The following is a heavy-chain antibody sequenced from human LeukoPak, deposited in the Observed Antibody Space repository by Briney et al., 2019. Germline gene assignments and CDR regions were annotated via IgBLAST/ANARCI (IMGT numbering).Heavy chain of an antibody. CDR3: AREGVGASLVGEAAFDI. Sequence: ASVKVSCKASGYTSTSYDISWVRQATGQGLEWMGWMNPNSGNTGYAQKFQGRVTITRNTSISTAYMELSSLRSEDTAVYYCAREGVGASLVGEAAFDIWGQGTMVTVSS. CDR1: GYTSTSYD. CDR2: MNPNSGNT. D-gene: IGHD1-26*01. V-gene: IGHV1-8*03. J-gene: IGHJ3*02.